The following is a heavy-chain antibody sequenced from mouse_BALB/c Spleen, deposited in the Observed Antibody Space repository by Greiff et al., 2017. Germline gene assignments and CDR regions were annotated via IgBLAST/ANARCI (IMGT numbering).Heavy chain of an antibody. D-gene: IGHD1-1*01. Sequence: EVMLVESGGGLVQPGGSRKLSCAASGFTFSSFGMHWVRQAPEKGLEWVAYISSGTSTIYSADTVKGRFTISRDNPKNTLFLQMTSVRSEDTAMYYCARGYYYYFDYWGQGTTLTVSS. J-gene: IGHJ2*01. CDR3: ARGYYYYFDY. V-gene: IGHV5-17*02. CDR2: ISSGTSTI. CDR1: GFTFSSFG.